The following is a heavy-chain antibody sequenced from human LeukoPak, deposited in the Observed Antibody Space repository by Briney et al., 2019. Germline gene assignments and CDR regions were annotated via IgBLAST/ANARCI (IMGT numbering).Heavy chain of an antibody. Sequence: SETLSLTCTVSGGSISSGGYYWSWIRQPPGEGLEWIGYIYYSGSTYYHPSLKSRVTISLDTSKNQFSLKLSSVTAADTAVYYCARVTTVTTSFHFDYWGQGTLVTVFS. CDR3: ARVTTVTTSFHFDY. CDR2: IYYSGST. CDR1: GGSISSGGYY. D-gene: IGHD4-17*01. J-gene: IGHJ4*02. V-gene: IGHV4-30-4*01.